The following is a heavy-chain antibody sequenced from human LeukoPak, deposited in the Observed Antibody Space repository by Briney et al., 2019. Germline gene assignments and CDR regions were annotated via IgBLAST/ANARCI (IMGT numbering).Heavy chain of an antibody. J-gene: IGHJ5*01. CDR2: IYYSGST. CDR3: APGSSDAWFDS. CDR1: GGSVSSGGYY. D-gene: IGHD1-26*01. V-gene: IGHV4-31*11. Sequence: PSETLSLTCAVSGGSVSSGGYYWSWIRQHPGKGLEWIGYIYYSGSTYYNPSLKSRLTISVDTSKNQFSLKLNSVTAADTAVYYCAPGSSDAWFDSGGQGTLVTVSS.